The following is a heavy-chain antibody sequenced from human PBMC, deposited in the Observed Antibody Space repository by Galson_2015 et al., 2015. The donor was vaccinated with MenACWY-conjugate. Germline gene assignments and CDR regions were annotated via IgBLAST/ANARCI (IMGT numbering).Heavy chain of an antibody. Sequence: NPNSGNTGYAQKFQGRVTMTRNTSITTAYMELSSLNSEDTAVYFCARLTGGRFDLWGQGTLVTVSS. D-gene: IGHD7-27*01. CDR3: ARLTGGRFDL. CDR2: NPNSGNT. J-gene: IGHJ4*02. V-gene: IGHV1-8*01.